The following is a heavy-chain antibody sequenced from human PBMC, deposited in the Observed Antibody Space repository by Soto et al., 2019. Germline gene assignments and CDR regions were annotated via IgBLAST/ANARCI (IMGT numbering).Heavy chain of an antibody. D-gene: IGHD3-16*01. CDR2: LNKDGSRT. Sequence: PWGSLRLSCAASVFTFSNYWFHWVRQAPGKGLVWVSRLNKDGSRTDYADSVKGRFTIFRDNARNTLYLQINSLRAEDTAVYYCGRDLGGVGSYWGQGTLVTVSS. V-gene: IGHV3-74*01. CDR3: GRDLGGVGSY. J-gene: IGHJ4*02. CDR1: VFTFSNYW.